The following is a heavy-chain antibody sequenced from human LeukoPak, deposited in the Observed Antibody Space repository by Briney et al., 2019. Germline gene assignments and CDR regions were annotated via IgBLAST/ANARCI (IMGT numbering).Heavy chain of an antibody. V-gene: IGHV1-18*01. CDR2: ISAYNGNT. D-gene: IGHD3-9*01. J-gene: IGHJ4*02. CDR3: ARGGNYDILTGYEPSY. CDR1: GYTFTSYG. Sequence: ASVKVSCKASGYTFTSYGISWVRQAHGQGLEWMGWISAYNGNTNYAQKLQGRVTMTTDTSTSTAYMELRSLRSDDTAVYYCARGGNYDILTGYEPSYWGQGTLVTVSS.